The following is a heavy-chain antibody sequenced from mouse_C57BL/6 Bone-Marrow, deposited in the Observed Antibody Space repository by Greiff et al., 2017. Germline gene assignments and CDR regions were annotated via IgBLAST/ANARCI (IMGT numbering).Heavy chain of an antibody. D-gene: IGHD3-2*02. Sequence: QVQLKQPGAELVRPGTSVKLSCKASGYTFTSYWMHWVKQRPGQGLEWIGVIDPSDSYTNYNQKFKGKATLTVDTSSSTAYMQLSSLTSEDSAVYYCARKSGDSSYAMDYWGQGTSVTVSS. CDR1: GYTFTSYW. J-gene: IGHJ4*01. CDR3: ARKSGDSSYAMDY. V-gene: IGHV1-59*01. CDR2: IDPSDSYT.